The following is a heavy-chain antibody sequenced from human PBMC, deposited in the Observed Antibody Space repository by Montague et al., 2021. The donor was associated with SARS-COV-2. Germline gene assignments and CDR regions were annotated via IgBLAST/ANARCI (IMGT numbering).Heavy chain of an antibody. CDR1: GFSLSTGGVG. Sequence: PALVKPTQTLTPTCSFSGFSLSTGGVGVDWIRQSPGKGLEWLGVIFWDDEKRYNPTLKTRLTISKGTSQNQVVVTLTDMGPADTATYFCAHQYYDYVWGSYRPDYFDYWGQGTLVTVSS. V-gene: IGHV2-5*02. CDR2: IFWDDEK. D-gene: IGHD3-16*02. CDR3: AHQYYDYVWGSYRPDYFDY. J-gene: IGHJ4*02.